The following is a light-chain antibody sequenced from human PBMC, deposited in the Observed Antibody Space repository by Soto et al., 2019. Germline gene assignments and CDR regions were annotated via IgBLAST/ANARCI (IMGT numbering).Light chain of an antibody. V-gene: IGLV2-14*01. CDR1: SSDGGGYNY. Sequence: QSALTQPASVSGSPGQSITISCTGTSSDGGGYNYVSWYQRHPGKAPKLMIYEVSHRPSGVSTRFSGSKSGNTASLTISGLQAEDEADYYCISYTTNSALGVFGAGTKLTVL. CDR3: ISYTTNSALGV. CDR2: EVS. J-gene: IGLJ1*01.